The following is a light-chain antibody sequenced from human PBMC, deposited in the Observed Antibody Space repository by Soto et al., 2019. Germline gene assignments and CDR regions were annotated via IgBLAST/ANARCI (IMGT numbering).Light chain of an antibody. CDR3: TSFTFRSSLV. V-gene: IGLV2-14*01. CDR2: EVS. J-gene: IGLJ1*01. CDR1: SSDVGGYNY. Sequence: QSALTQPASVSGSPGQSITISCTGTSSDVGGYNYVSWYQQFPGKAPKLMIYEVSNRPSGFSNRFSGSKSGNTASLTISVLQGDDEADYYCTSFTFRSSLVFGTGTKLTVL.